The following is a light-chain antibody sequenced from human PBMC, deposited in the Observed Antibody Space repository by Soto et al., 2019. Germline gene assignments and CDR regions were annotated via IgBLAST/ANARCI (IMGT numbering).Light chain of an antibody. CDR3: CSYAGTSTVL. J-gene: IGLJ3*02. CDR2: EVS. Sequence: QSALTQPASVSGSPGQSITISCTGTSSDVGSYDLVSWYQQHPGKAPKLMIYEVSQRPSGVSDRFSGSKSGNTASLTISGLQAEDEAEYHFCSYAGTSTVLFGGGTKLTVL. V-gene: IGLV2-23*02. CDR1: SSDVGSYDL.